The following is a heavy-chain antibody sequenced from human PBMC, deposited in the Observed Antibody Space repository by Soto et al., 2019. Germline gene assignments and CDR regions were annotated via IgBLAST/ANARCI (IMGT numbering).Heavy chain of an antibody. D-gene: IGHD5-12*01. CDR2: LSSGSDYI. CDR3: ARGGIFTGYDK. Sequence: EVQLVESGGGLGKPGGSLRLSCTASGFTFSGYSMTWVRQAPGKGLEWVAALSSGSDYIYYADPVKGRFIISRDNAKDSLYLQMKSMRAEDTAVYYCARGGIFTGYDKWGKGTLVTVSS. CDR1: GFTFSGYS. J-gene: IGHJ4*02. V-gene: IGHV3-21*01.